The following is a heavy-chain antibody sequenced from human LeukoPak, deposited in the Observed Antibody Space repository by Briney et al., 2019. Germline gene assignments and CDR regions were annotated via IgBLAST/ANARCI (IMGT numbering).Heavy chain of an antibody. CDR2: ISGSGGST. J-gene: IGHJ6*02. Sequence: GGSLGLSCAASGFTFSSYAMSWVRQAPGKGLEWVSAISGSGGSTYYADSVKGRFTISRDNSKNTLYLQMNSLRAEDTAVYYCAIVATYYFYAMDVWGQGTTVTVSS. D-gene: IGHD2-15*01. CDR3: AIVATYYFYAMDV. CDR1: GFTFSSYA. V-gene: IGHV3-23*01.